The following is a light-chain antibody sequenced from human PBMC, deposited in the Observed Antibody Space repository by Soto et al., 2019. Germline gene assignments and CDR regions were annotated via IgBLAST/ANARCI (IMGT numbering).Light chain of an antibody. J-gene: IGKJ1*01. Sequence: IVLTQSPGTLSLSPGERATLSCRASQNVGSRYLAWYQQKPGQAPRLLIYGTSNRATGIPDRFSGSGSGTDFSLTISSLEPGDIAVYYCQQYGSSPRTFGQGTKVDIK. CDR3: QQYGSSPRT. CDR2: GTS. CDR1: QNVGSRY. V-gene: IGKV3-20*01.